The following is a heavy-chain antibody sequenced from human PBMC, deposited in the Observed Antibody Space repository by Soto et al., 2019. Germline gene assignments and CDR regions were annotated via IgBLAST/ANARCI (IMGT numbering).Heavy chain of an antibody. D-gene: IGHD6-19*01. CDR1: GGTFSSYA. J-gene: IGHJ6*02. CDR2: IIPIFGTA. CDR3: ARDPPYSSGWYGYYGMDV. V-gene: IGHV1-69*13. Sequence: SVKVSCKASGGTFSSYAISWVRQAPGQGLEWMGGIIPIFGTANYAQKFQGRVTITADESTSTAYMELSSLRPEDTAVYYCARDPPYSSGWYGYYGMDVWGQGTTVTVSS.